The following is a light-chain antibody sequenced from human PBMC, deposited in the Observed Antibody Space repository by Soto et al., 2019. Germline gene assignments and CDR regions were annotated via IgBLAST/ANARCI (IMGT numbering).Light chain of an antibody. Sequence: QSVLTQAPSASGTPGQRVIISCSGSSSNIGSNTVKWYQQLPGMAPKLLIHSDNQRPSGVPDRFSGSKSGTSASLAISGLQSDDETDYYCATWDDSLNGVVFGGGTKLTVL. CDR3: ATWDDSLNGVV. CDR1: SSNIGSNT. J-gene: IGLJ2*01. V-gene: IGLV1-44*01. CDR2: SDN.